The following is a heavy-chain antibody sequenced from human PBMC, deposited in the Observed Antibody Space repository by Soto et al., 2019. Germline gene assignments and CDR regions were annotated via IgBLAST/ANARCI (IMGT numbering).Heavy chain of an antibody. V-gene: IGHV3-66*01. CDR1: GFTVSSNY. D-gene: IGHD1-26*01. CDR2: IYSAGNT. Sequence: PGGSLRLSCAASGFTVSSNYMSWVRQARGKGLEWISIIYSAGNTYYADSVKGRFTISRDNSKNTLYLQMNSLGAEDTAVYYCARDFVVGGPTINYYYGMDVWRQGTTVSGPS. CDR3: ARDFVVGGPTINYYYGMDV. J-gene: IGHJ6*01.